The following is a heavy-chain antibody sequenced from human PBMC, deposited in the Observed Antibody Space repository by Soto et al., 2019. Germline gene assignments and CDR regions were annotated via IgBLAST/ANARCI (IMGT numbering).Heavy chain of an antibody. Sequence: PSETLSLTCTVSGGSISSSSYYWGWIRQPPGKGLEWIGSIYYSGSTYYNPSLKSRVTISVDTSKNQFSLKLSSVTAADTAVYYCARLMARQWLAYYYYGMDVWGQGTTVTVSS. V-gene: IGHV4-39*01. D-gene: IGHD6-19*01. CDR1: GGSISSSSYY. J-gene: IGHJ6*02. CDR3: ARLMARQWLAYYYYGMDV. CDR2: IYYSGST.